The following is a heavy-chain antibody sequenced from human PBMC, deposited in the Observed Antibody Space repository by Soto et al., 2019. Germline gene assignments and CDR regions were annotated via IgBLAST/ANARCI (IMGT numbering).Heavy chain of an antibody. Sequence: GGSLRLSCAASGFPFSTYPMNWVRQVPGKGLEWVSGISGSGISTFYADSVKGRFTISRDNSKNTVYLQMNRLRAEDTALYYCVKLPVTTASYYYFGMDVWGQGTTVTV. V-gene: IGHV3-23*01. J-gene: IGHJ6*02. CDR2: ISGSGIST. CDR3: VKLPVTTASYYYFGMDV. D-gene: IGHD4-4*01. CDR1: GFPFSTYP.